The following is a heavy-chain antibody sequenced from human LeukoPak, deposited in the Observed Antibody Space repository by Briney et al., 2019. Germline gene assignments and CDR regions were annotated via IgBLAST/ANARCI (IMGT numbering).Heavy chain of an antibody. V-gene: IGHV4-39*01. CDR3: ARQGAYYYDSSGYYFYGMDV. J-gene: IGHJ6*02. CDR1: GGSFSSSSYY. Sequence: SETLSLTCTVSGGSFSSSSYYWGWFRQPPGKGLEWIGSIYYSGNTYYNPSLKSRVSISVDTSKHQFSLKLSSVTAADTAVYYCARQGAYYYDSSGYYFYGMDVWGQGTTVTVFS. CDR2: IYYSGNT. D-gene: IGHD3-22*01.